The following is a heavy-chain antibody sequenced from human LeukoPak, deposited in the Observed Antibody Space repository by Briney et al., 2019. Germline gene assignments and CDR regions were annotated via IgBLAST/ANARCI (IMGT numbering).Heavy chain of an antibody. CDR1: GGSIRNYF. CDR2: IYTSGST. Sequence: SETLSLTCSVSGGSIRNYFWSRIRQPAGKGLEWSGRIYTSGSTDSNPSLRSRVTMSVDTSRNQFSLKLTSVTAADTAVYYCARESKSYDGSGYYHDYWGQGTLVTVSS. D-gene: IGHD3-22*01. J-gene: IGHJ4*02. V-gene: IGHV4-4*07. CDR3: ARESKSYDGSGYYHDY.